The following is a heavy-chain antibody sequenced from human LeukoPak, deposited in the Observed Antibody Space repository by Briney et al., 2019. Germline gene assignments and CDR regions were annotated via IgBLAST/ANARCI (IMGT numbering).Heavy chain of an antibody. CDR1: RDSISGYS. V-gene: IGHV4-59*01. CDR2: IYYSGDT. Sequence: SETLSLTCTVSRDSISGYSWSWIRQSPGGGLEWIGYIYYSGDTAYNPSLRSRVTMAVDTSKNQFSLQLRSMTTADTAVYFCVRGPYGASISKWFDPWGQGTQVIVSP. J-gene: IGHJ5*02. CDR3: VRGPYGASISKWFDP. D-gene: IGHD4/OR15-4a*01.